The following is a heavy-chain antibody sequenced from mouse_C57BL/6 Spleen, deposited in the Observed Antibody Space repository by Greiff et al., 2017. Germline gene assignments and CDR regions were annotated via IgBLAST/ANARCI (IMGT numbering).Heavy chain of an antibody. D-gene: IGHD2-3*01. V-gene: IGHV1-22*01. J-gene: IGHJ2*01. Sequence: VQLKESGPELVKPGASVKMSCKASGYTFTDYNMHWVKQSHGKSLEWIGYINPNNGGTSYNQKFKGKATLTVNKSSSTAYMELRSLTSEDSAVYYCARRGWSFFDYWGQGTTLTVSS. CDR1: GYTFTDYN. CDR2: INPNNGGT. CDR3: ARRGWSFFDY.